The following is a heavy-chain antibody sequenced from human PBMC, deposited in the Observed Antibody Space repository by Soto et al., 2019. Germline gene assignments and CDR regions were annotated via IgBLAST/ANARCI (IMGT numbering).Heavy chain of an antibody. J-gene: IGHJ4*02. V-gene: IGHV4-61*01. CDR3: ARGLTNPPNWLVMARGYFDY. Sequence: PSETLSLTCTVSGGSVSSGSYYWSWIRQPPGKGLEWIGYIYYSGSTNYNPSLKSRVTISVDTSKNQFSLKLSSVTAADTAVYYCARGLTNPPNWLVMARGYFDYWGQGTLVTVSS. D-gene: IGHD6-19*01. CDR1: GGSVSSGSYY. CDR2: IYYSGST.